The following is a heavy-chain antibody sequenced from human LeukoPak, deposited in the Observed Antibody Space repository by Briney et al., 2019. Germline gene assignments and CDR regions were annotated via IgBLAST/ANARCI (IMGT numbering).Heavy chain of an antibody. J-gene: IGHJ4*02. Sequence: SETLSLTCTVSGGSISSYYWSWIRQPPGKGLEWIGYIFYSGSTNYNPSLKSRVTISVDTSKNQFSLKLTSVTAADTAVYCCARDPGHDYGDYFDYWGRGTLVTVSS. CDR1: GGSISSYY. D-gene: IGHD4-17*01. V-gene: IGHV4-59*01. CDR2: IFYSGST. CDR3: ARDPGHDYGDYFDY.